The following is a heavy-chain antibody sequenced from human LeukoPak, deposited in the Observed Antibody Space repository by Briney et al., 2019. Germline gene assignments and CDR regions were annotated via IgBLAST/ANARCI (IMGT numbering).Heavy chain of an antibody. CDR1: GFTFSNYA. Sequence: GGSLRLSCAASGFTFSNYAMGWVRQAPGKGLEWVSAISGSGASTYYADSVKGRFSISRDNSKNTLYLQMSSLRAEDTAVYYCATAVVRARAISWGQGTLVSVSS. J-gene: IGHJ5*02. CDR2: ISGSGAST. D-gene: IGHD3-10*01. CDR3: ATAVVRARAIS. V-gene: IGHV3-23*01.